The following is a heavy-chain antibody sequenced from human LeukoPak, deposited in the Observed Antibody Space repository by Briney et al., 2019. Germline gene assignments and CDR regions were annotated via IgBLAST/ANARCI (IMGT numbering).Heavy chain of an antibody. Sequence: PYRSLCLTCAVRGGSISSDYWRWIRQPPGKGLEWIGYVYYSGSTNYNPSLRSRVTISVDTSKNQFSLKLTSVTAADTAVYYCARDRLPYSYGYGLDVWGQGTTVTVS. CDR2: VYYSGST. CDR3: ARDRLPYSYGYGLDV. V-gene: IGHV4-59*01. D-gene: IGHD5-18*01. CDR1: GGSISSDY. J-gene: IGHJ6*02.